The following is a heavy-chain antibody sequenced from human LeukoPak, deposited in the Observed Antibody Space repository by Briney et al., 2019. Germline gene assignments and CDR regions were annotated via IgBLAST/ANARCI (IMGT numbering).Heavy chain of an antibody. J-gene: IGHJ4*02. Sequence: ASVEVSCKASGYTFTDYYMHWVRQAPGQGLEWMGWLNPNSGGTNYAQKFQGRVTMTRDTSISTAYMELSRLRSDDTAMYYCARDSRIATPSLGYWGQGTLVTVSS. V-gene: IGHV1-2*02. CDR1: GYTFTDYY. CDR3: ARDSRIATPSLGY. D-gene: IGHD6-13*01. CDR2: LNPNSGGT.